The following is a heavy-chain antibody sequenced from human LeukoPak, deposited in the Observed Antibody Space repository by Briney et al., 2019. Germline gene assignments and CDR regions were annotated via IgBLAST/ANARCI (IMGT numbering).Heavy chain of an antibody. J-gene: IGHJ4*02. CDR1: GGSISSYS. D-gene: IGHD4-17*01. CDR2: IYDSGST. CDR3: ARGPTLTTDY. Sequence: KPSETQSLTCTVSGGSISSYSWNWIRQPPGKGLEWIGYIYDSGSTNYNPSLKSRVTMSLDTSKNQFSLKLSSVTAADTAVYYCARGPTLTTDYWGQGTLVTVSS. V-gene: IGHV4-59*01.